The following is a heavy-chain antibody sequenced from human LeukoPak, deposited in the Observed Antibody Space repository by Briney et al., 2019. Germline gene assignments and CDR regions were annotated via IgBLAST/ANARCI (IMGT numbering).Heavy chain of an antibody. D-gene: IGHD6-13*01. J-gene: IGHJ4*02. Sequence: GGSLRLSCAASGFTFSSNSMNWVRQAPGKGLEWVSSISSSSSYIYYADSVKGRFTISRDNAKNSLYLQTNSLRAEDTAVYYCARDSIAAAGTGGYYFDYWGQGTLVTVSS. CDR1: GFTFSSNS. V-gene: IGHV3-21*01. CDR3: ARDSIAAAGTGGYYFDY. CDR2: ISSSSSYI.